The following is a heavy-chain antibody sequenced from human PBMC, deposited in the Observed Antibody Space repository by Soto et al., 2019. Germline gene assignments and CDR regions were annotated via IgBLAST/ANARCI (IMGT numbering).Heavy chain of an antibody. CDR2: IFPGDSDT. V-gene: IGHV5-51*01. Sequence: EVQLVQSGAEVKKPGESLQISCQGSGYSFVSYWIAWVRQTPGKGLEWMGIIFPGDSDTRYSPSFEGQVTMSADKSISNGYLEWNSLKASDSAIYYCARFPHGVCGGGNCYSQYFLDYWGQGTLVTVSS. CDR3: ARFPHGVCGGGNCYSQYFLDY. J-gene: IGHJ4*02. CDR1: GYSFVSYW. D-gene: IGHD2-15*01.